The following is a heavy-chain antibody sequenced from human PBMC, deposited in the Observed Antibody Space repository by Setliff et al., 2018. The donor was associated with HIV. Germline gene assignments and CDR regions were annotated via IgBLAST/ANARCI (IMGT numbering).Heavy chain of an antibody. J-gene: IGHJ3*02. V-gene: IGHV4-38-2*02. Sequence: SETLSLTCAVSGYAISSGYYWGWIRRPPGKGLEWIGSIYARGSTYYNPSLKSRVTISVDTSKNQFSLKLTSVTAADTAVYYRAREVDVVTTSDAFDIWGQGTMVTVS. CDR1: GYAISSGYY. CDR2: IYARGST. D-gene: IGHD2-21*02. CDR3: AREVDVVTTSDAFDI.